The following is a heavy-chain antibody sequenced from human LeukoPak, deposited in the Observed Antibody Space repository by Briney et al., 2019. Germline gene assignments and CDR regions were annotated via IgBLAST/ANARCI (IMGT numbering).Heavy chain of an antibody. Sequence: GGSLRLSCAASGLTFSSYWMHWVRQAPGKGLVWVSHINSDGSSTNYADSVKGRFTISRDNAKNSLYLQMNSLRAEDTAVYYCARGRLSPDYWGQGTLVTVSS. CDR1: GLTFSSYW. CDR3: ARGRLSPDY. D-gene: IGHD3-16*02. V-gene: IGHV3-74*01. J-gene: IGHJ4*02. CDR2: INSDGSST.